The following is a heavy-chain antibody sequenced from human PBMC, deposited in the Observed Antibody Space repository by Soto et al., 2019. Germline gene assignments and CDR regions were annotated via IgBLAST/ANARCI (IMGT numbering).Heavy chain of an antibody. CDR3: ARDLSMGDYYGMDV. CDR1: GFTFSSYS. V-gene: IGHV3-48*02. Sequence: GGSLRLSCAASGFTFSSYSMNWVRQAPGKGLEWVSCISSSSSTIYYADSVKGRFTISRDNAKNSLYLQMNSLRDEDTAVYYCARDLSMGDYYGMDVWGQGTTVTVSS. D-gene: IGHD3-16*01. CDR2: ISSSSSTI. J-gene: IGHJ6*02.